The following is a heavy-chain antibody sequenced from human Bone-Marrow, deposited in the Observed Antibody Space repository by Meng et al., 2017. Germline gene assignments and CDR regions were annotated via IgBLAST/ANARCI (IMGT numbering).Heavy chain of an antibody. J-gene: IGHJ4*02. CDR1: GFTFSSYA. CDR2: ISGSGGST. Sequence: GESLKISCAASGFTFSSYAMSWVRQGPGKGLEWVSAISGSGGSTYYADSVKGRFTISRDNSKNTLYLQMNSLRAEDTAVYYFGDVDTAMVPFDYWGQGTLVTVSS. D-gene: IGHD5-18*01. V-gene: IGHV3-23*01. CDR3: GDVDTAMVPFDY.